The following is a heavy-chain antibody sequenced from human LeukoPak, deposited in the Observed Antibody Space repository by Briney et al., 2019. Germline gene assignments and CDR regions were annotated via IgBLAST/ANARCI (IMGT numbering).Heavy chain of an antibody. CDR1: GYTFNSHG. CDR3: AIESAFDI. V-gene: IGHV1-8*02. J-gene: IGHJ3*02. Sequence: ASVKVSCKASGYTFNSHGISWVRQAPGQGLEWMGWMNPNSGNTGYAQKFQGRVTMTRNTSISTAYMELSSLRSEDTAVYYCAIESAFDIWGQGTMVTVSS. CDR2: MNPNSGNT.